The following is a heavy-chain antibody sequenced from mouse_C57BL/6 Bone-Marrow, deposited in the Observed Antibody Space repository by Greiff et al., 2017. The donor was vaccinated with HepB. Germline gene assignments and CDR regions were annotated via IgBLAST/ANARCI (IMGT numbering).Heavy chain of an antibody. Sequence: EVQRVESGGDLVKPGGSLKLSCAASGFTFSSYGMSWVRQTPDKRLEWVATISSGGSYTYYPDSVKGRFTISRDNAKNTLYLQMSSLKSEDTAMYYCARHVDYYDYFDYWGQGTTLTVSS. J-gene: IGHJ2*01. CDR3: ARHVDYYDYFDY. V-gene: IGHV5-6*01. D-gene: IGHD1-1*01. CDR1: GFTFSSYG. CDR2: ISSGGSYT.